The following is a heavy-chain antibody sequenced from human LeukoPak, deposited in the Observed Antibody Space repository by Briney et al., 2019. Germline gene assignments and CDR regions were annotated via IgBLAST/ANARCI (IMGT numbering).Heavy chain of an antibody. CDR2: IIPIFGTA. CDR1: GGTFISYA. Sequence: SVKVSYKASGGTFISYAISWVRQAPGQGLEWLGGIIPIFGTANYAQKFQGRVTITTDESTSTAYMELSSLRSEDTAVYYCARGGEGATVVSFDYWGQGTLVTVSS. V-gene: IGHV1-69*05. CDR3: ARGGEGATVVSFDY. D-gene: IGHD4-23*01. J-gene: IGHJ4*02.